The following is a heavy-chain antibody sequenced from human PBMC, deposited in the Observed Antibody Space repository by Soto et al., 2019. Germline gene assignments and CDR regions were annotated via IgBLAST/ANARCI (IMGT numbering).Heavy chain of an antibody. CDR2: IIPILGIA. CDR1: GGTFSSYT. V-gene: IGHV1-69*02. CDR3: ARASSQLRYFDWLLGY. J-gene: IGHJ4*02. Sequence: QVQLVQSGAEVKKPGSSVKVSCKASGGTFSSYTISWVRQAPGQGLEWMGRIIPILGIANYAQKFQGRVTITADKSTSTAYMELSSLRSEDTAVYYCARASSQLRYFDWLLGYWGQGTLVTVSS. D-gene: IGHD3-9*01.